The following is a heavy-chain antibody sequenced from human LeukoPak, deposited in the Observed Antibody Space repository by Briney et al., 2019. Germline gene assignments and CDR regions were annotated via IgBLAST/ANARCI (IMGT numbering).Heavy chain of an antibody. V-gene: IGHV3-23*01. Sequence: GGSLRLSCAASGFTFSSYDMTWVRQAPGKGLEWVSAMSGSGGSTYYADSVKGRFTISRDNSKNTLYLQLNSLRAEDTAVYYCAKDLNLRYFDYWGQGTLVTVSS. J-gene: IGHJ4*02. CDR2: MSGSGGST. CDR3: AKDLNLRYFDY. CDR1: GFTFSSYD. D-gene: IGHD1-7*01.